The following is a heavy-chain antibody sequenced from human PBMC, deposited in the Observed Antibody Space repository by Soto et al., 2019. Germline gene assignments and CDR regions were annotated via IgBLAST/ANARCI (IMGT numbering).Heavy chain of an antibody. CDR2: ISAYNGNT. J-gene: IGHJ6*02. D-gene: IGHD2-21*02. Sequence: GASVKVSCKASGYTFTSYGISWVRQAPGQGLEWMGWISAYNGNTNYAQKLQGRVTMTTDTSTSTAYMELRSLRSDDTAVYYCAGAPAGDYYYYYKFDVWGQGTAVTVSS. V-gene: IGHV1-18*04. CDR3: AGAPAGDYYYYYKFDV. CDR1: GYTFTSYG.